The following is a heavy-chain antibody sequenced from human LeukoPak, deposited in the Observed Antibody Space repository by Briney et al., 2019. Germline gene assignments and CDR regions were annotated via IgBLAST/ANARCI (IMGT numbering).Heavy chain of an antibody. CDR1: GFTFGSYW. CDR2: IDQGGSEQ. V-gene: IGHV3-7*01. Sequence: PGGSLRLSCAASGFTFGSYWMTWVRQAPGKGLEWVADIDQGGSEQYYVGSVKGRFTISRDNAKNSLYLQINSLRAEDTAVYYCARAAHSGSYSTGEWGQGTLVTVSS. D-gene: IGHD1-26*01. CDR3: ARAAHSGSYSTGE. J-gene: IGHJ4*02.